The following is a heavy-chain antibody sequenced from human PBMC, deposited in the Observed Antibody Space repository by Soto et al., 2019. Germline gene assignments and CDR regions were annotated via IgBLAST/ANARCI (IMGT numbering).Heavy chain of an antibody. Sequence: QITLKESGPTLVKPTQTLTLTCTFSGFSLSTSGVGVGWIRQPPGKALEWLALIYWDDDKRYSPSLKSRLTITKDTSKNQVVLTMTNMDPVDTATYYCALARSRWKADAFDIWGQGTMVIVSS. CDR2: IYWDDDK. D-gene: IGHD1-1*01. CDR3: ALARSRWKADAFDI. J-gene: IGHJ3*02. CDR1: GFSLSTSGVG. V-gene: IGHV2-5*02.